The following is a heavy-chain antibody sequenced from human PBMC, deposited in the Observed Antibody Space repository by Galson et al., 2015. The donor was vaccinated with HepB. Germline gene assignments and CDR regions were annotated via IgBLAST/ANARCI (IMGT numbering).Heavy chain of an antibody. CDR1: GFTFSSYS. V-gene: IGHV3-48*02. CDR2: ISSSSSTI. J-gene: IGHJ6*03. CDR3: ARDLIVGATHYYYYYMDV. Sequence: SLRLSCAASGFTFSSYSMNWVRQAPGKGLEWVSYISSSSSTIYYADSVKGRFTISRDNAKNSLYLQMNSLRDEDTAVYYCARDLIVGATHYYYYYMDVWGKGTTVTVSS. D-gene: IGHD1-26*01.